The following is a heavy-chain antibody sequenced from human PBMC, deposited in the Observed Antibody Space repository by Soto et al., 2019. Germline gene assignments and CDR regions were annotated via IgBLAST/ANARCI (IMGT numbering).Heavy chain of an antibody. J-gene: IGHJ4*02. V-gene: IGHV1-69*13. Sequence: GASVKVSGKASGGTFSSYAISWVRQAPGQGLEWMGGIIPIFGTANYAQKFQGRVTITADESTSTAYMELSSLRSGDTAVYYCARAAGDYYYDSSGYPGPFDYWGQGTLVTVSS. CDR3: ARAAGDYYYDSSGYPGPFDY. CDR2: IIPIFGTA. D-gene: IGHD3-22*01. CDR1: GGTFSSYA.